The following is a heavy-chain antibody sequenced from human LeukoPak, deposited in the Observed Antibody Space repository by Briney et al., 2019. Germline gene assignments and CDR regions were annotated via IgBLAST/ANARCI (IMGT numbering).Heavy chain of an antibody. CDR1: GFTFRSYA. D-gene: IGHD3-9*01. Sequence: GGSLRLSCAASGFTFRSYAMHWVRQAPGKGLEWVAVISYDGSNKYYADSMKGRFTISRDNSKNTLYLQMNSLRAEDTAVYYCAKDRGTYYDILTGFDAFDIWGQGTMVTVSS. V-gene: IGHV3-30*04. CDR3: AKDRGTYYDILTGFDAFDI. J-gene: IGHJ3*02. CDR2: ISYDGSNK.